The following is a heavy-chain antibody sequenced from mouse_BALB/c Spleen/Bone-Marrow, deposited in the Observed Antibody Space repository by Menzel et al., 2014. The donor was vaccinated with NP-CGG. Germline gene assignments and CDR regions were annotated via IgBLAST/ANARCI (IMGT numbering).Heavy chain of an antibody. CDR2: ISYDGSN. V-gene: IGHV3-6*02. CDR3: ARDWDGYYFDY. D-gene: IGHD2-3*01. CDR1: GYSITSGYY. J-gene: IGHJ2*01. Sequence: VQLQQSGPGLVKPSQSLSLTCSVTGYSITSGYYWNWIRQFPGNKLEWMGYISYDGSNNYNPSLKNRISITRDTSKNQFFLKLNSVTTEDTATYYCARDWDGYYFDYWGQGTTLTDSS.